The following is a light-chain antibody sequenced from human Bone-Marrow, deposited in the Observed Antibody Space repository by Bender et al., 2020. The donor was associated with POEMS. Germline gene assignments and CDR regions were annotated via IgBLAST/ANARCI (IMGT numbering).Light chain of an antibody. CDR3: CSYAGRATFV. J-gene: IGLJ2*01. CDR2: EAT. V-gene: IGLV2-23*02. Sequence: QSALTQPASVSGSPGQSITISCTGTSNDIGTFDFVSWYQQYPGKAPKLIIFEATKRPSGLSNRFSGSKSGNTASLTISGLQAEDEAEYFCCSYAGRATFVFGGGTKLTVL. CDR1: SNDIGTFDF.